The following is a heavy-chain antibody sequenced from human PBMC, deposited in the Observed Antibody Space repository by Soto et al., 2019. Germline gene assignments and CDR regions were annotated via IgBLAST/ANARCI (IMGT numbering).Heavy chain of an antibody. J-gene: IGHJ6*02. CDR1: GYSFTSYW. V-gene: IGHV5-51*01. Sequence: GESLKISCKGSGYSFTSYWIGWVRQMPGKGLEWMGIIYPGDSDTRYSPSFQGQVTISADKSISTAYLQWSSLKASDTAMYYCARHRYCSSTSCYKYYYYGMDVWGQGTTVTVSS. CDR2: IYPGDSDT. CDR3: ARHRYCSSTSCYKYYYYGMDV. D-gene: IGHD2-2*02.